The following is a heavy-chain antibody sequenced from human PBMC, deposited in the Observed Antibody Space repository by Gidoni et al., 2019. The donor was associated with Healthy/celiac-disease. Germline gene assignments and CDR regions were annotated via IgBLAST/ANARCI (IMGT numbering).Heavy chain of an antibody. CDR2: ISGSGGST. D-gene: IGHD6-6*01. CDR1: YA. CDR3: AKDWDGYLLEYSSSSPGTTAFDY. J-gene: IGHJ4*02. V-gene: IGHV3-23*01. Sequence: YAMSWVRQAPGKGLEWVSAISGSGGSTYYADSVKGRFTISRDNSKNTLYLQMNSLRAEDTAVYYCAKDWDGYLLEYSSSSPGTTAFDYWGQGTLVTVSS.